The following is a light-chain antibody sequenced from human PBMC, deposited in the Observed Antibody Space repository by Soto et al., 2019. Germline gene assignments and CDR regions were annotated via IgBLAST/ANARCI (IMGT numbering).Light chain of an antibody. V-gene: IGLV2-14*01. J-gene: IGLJ3*02. CDR2: EVN. CDR1: TTDVGGLNY. CDR3: SSFTNRSTLV. Sequence: QSVLTQPASVSGSPGQSITISCTGTTTDVGGLNYVSWYQHHPGNAPKLIIYEVNYRPSGVSDRFSGSKSDNTASLTISGLQTDDGADYYCSSFTNRSTLVFGGGSKL.